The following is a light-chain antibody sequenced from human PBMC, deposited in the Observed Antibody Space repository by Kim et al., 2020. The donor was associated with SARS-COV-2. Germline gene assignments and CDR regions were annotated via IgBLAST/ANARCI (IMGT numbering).Light chain of an antibody. J-gene: IGKJ5*01. V-gene: IGKV1-39*01. CDR3: QQGYSSPQIT. CDR1: QSISSH. CDR2: AAS. Sequence: YVGDRVIITCRASQSISSHFNWYQQKPGKAPKLLIYAASSLQSGVPSRFTGSGSGTEFTLTIRTLQPEDSATYYCQQGYSSPQITFGQGTRLEIK.